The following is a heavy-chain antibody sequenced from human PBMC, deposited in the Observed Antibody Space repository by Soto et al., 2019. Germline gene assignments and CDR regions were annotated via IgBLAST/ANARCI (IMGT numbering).Heavy chain of an antibody. V-gene: IGHV4-59*01. CDR3: AKGGRQWLVTSDFNY. CDR2: IYLGGSI. D-gene: IGHD6-19*01. Sequence: PSETLSLTCSVSGASISSYYYTWIRQTPGKGLEWIGYIYLGGSINYNPSFKSRVIISVDTSKNQFSVRLSSVTAADTAVYYCAKGGRQWLVTSDFNYWGQGALVTVSS. J-gene: IGHJ4*02. CDR1: GASISSYY.